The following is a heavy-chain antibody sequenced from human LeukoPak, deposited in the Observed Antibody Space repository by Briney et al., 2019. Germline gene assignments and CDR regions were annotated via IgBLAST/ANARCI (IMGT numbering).Heavy chain of an antibody. Sequence: SQTLSLTCTVSGGSISSGSYYWSWIRQPAGKGLEWIGRIYTSGSTNYNPSLKSRVTISVDTSKNQFSLKLSSVTAADTAVYYCASSITMRRFYYYYGMDVWGQGTTVTVSS. CDR1: GGSISSGSYY. CDR2: IYTSGST. V-gene: IGHV4-61*02. J-gene: IGHJ6*02. D-gene: IGHD3-22*01. CDR3: ASSITMRRFYYYYGMDV.